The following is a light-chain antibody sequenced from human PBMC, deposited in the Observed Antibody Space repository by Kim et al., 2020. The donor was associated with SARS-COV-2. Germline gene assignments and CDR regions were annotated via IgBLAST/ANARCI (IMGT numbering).Light chain of an antibody. V-gene: IGLV3-1*01. CDR1: RLGDKY. Sequence: SYELTQPPSVSVSPGQTASITCSGHRLGDKYVCWYQQKPGQSPVVVIYQDTKRPSGIPERFSGSTSGNTATLTITETQAMDEAAYYSQVWYSTTTVFGGG. CDR3: QVWYSTTTV. CDR2: QDT. J-gene: IGLJ2*01.